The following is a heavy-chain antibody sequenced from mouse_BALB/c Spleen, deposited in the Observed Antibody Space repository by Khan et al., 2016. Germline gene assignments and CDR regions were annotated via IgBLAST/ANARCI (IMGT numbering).Heavy chain of an antibody. CDR2: ISSGGSYT. V-gene: IGHV5-6*01. Sequence: EVELVESGGDLVKPGGSLKLSCAASGFTFSSYGMSWVRQTPDKRLEWVATISSGGSYTYYPDSVKGRFTISRDNAKNTLYLQMSSLKSEDTAMYYCARPSYGIFDYWGQGTTLTVSS. CDR3: ARPSYGIFDY. CDR1: GFTFSSYG. J-gene: IGHJ2*01. D-gene: IGHD1-1*01.